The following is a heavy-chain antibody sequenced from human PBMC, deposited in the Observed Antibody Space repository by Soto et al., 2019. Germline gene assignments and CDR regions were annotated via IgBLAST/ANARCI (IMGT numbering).Heavy chain of an antibody. D-gene: IGHD3-10*01. CDR3: AHRGDRDDAFDI. J-gene: IGHJ3*02. CDR1: GFSLSPSGVG. Sequence: QITLKESGPTLVKPTQTLTLTCTFSGFSLSPSGVGVGWIRQPPGKALEWLALIYWDDDKRYSPSLKSRLTITKDASQNHVLLTKTNMDPVDTATYYCAHRGDRDDAFDIWGQGTMVTVSS. V-gene: IGHV2-5*02. CDR2: IYWDDDK.